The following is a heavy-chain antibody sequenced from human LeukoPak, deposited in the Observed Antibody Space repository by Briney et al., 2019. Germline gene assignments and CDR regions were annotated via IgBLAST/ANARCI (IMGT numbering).Heavy chain of an antibody. CDR3: ARGAAEGLDR. J-gene: IGHJ5*02. Sequence: ASVKVSCKASGYTFTSNAMHWVRQAPGQRPEWMGWINTGNGNTKYSQKFQGRVTISRDTSANTTYMEVSSLRSEDTAVYYCARGAAEGLDRWGQGTLVTVSS. V-gene: IGHV1-3*04. CDR1: GYTFTSNA. CDR2: INTGNGNT. D-gene: IGHD6-13*01.